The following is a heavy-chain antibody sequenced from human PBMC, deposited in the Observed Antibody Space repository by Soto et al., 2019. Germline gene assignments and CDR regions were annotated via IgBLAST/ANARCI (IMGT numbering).Heavy chain of an antibody. D-gene: IGHD6-13*01. J-gene: IGHJ3*02. CDR2: IWDDGSNK. CDR3: ARTYSTSWANAFDI. CDR1: GFTFSNYG. Sequence: QVQLVESGGGVVQPGRSLRLSCAASGFTFSNYGMYWVRQAPGQGLEWVAVIWDDGSNKDYADSVKGRFTISRDNSRNTLYLQMNSLRAEDTAVYYCARTYSTSWANAFDIWGQGTVVTVSS. V-gene: IGHV3-33*01.